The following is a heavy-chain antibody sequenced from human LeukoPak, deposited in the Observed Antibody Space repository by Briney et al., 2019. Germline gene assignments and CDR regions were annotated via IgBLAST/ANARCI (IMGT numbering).Heavy chain of an antibody. J-gene: IGHJ4*02. CDR3: ARIGDYYDSSGYYY. CDR1: GFTVSSNY. Sequence: GESLRLSCAASGFTVSSNYMSWVRQAPGKGLEWVSIIYSGGSTFYADSVKGRFTISRDNSKNTLYLQMNSLRAEDTAVYYCARIGDYYDSSGYYYWGQGTLVTVSS. V-gene: IGHV3-53*05. CDR2: IYSGGST. D-gene: IGHD3-22*01.